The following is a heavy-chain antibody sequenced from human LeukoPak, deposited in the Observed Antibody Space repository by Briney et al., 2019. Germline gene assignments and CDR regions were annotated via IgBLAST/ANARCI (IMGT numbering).Heavy chain of an antibody. CDR2: INEDGGER. V-gene: IGHV3-7*01. CDR3: ARGGNLEN. Sequence: PGGSLRLSCAASGFTLNRYWMSWVRQAPGKGLEWVANINEDGGERHYVDSVKGRFTISRDNAKNSLYLQMNSLRAEDTAAYYCARGGNLENWGGGTLVTVSS. D-gene: IGHD1-14*01. J-gene: IGHJ4*02. CDR1: GFTLNRYW.